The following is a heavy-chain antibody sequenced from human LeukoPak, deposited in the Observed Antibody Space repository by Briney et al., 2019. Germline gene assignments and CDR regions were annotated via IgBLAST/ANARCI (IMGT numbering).Heavy chain of an antibody. V-gene: IGHV4-59*01. D-gene: IGHD5-12*01. CDR3: ARSRAYDYHFDN. CDR1: GGSISSYY. J-gene: IGHJ4*02. Sequence: SETLSLTCTVSGGSISSYYWSWIRQPPGKGLEWIGYIYYSGSTNYNPSLKSRVTISVDTSKNQFSLKLSSVTAADTAVYYCARSRAYDYHFDNWGQGTLVTVSS. CDR2: IYYSGST.